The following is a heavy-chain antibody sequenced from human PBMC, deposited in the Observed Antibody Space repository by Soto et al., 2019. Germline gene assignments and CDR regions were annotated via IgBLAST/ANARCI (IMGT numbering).Heavy chain of an antibody. Sequence: QVQLVESGGGVVQPGRSLRLSCAASGFTFSNYGRHWVRQAPGKGLAWVAVISFDGINKYYTDSVKGRFIISRDNSKDTLYLQMSSLRPEDTAVYYCAKDLGSGYYYYGMDVWGQGATVTVSS. CDR2: ISFDGINK. D-gene: IGHD6-25*01. CDR3: AKDLGSGYYYYGMDV. V-gene: IGHV3-30*18. J-gene: IGHJ6*02. CDR1: GFTFSNYG.